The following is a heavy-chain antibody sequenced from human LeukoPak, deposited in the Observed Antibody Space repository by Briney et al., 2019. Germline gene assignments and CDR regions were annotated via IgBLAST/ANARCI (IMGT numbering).Heavy chain of an antibody. CDR2: IYTSGST. D-gene: IGHD2-15*01. Sequence: KPSETLSLTCTVSGGSISYYYWSWIRQPAGKGLEWIGRIYTSGSTNYNPSLKSRVTMSVDTSKNQFSLKLSSVTAADTAVYYCARDPGSGGTCYFDHWGQGTLVTVSS. J-gene: IGHJ4*02. CDR1: GGSISYYY. V-gene: IGHV4-4*07. CDR3: ARDPGSGGTCYFDH.